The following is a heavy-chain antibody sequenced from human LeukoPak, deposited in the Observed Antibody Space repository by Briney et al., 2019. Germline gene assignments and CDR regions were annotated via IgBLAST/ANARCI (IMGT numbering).Heavy chain of an antibody. CDR1: GFTVSSNY. Sequence: PGGSLRLSCAASGFTVSSNYMSWVRQAPGKGLEWVSVIYSGGSTYYADSVKGRFTISRDNSKNTLYLQRNSLRAEDTAVYYCARGGYGDYGKLDYWGQGALVTVSS. V-gene: IGHV3-53*01. CDR2: IYSGGST. D-gene: IGHD4-17*01. J-gene: IGHJ4*02. CDR3: ARGGYGDYGKLDY.